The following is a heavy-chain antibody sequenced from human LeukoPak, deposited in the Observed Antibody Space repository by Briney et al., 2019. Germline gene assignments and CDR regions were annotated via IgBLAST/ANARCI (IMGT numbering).Heavy chain of an antibody. Sequence: GGSLRLSCAASGFTFSSYAMSWVRQAPGKGLEWVSAISGSGGSTYYADSVKGRFTISRDNSKNTLYLQMNSLGAEDTAVYYCAKGIVGATRKINFFDYWGQGTLVTVSS. CDR1: GFTFSSYA. V-gene: IGHV3-23*01. D-gene: IGHD1-26*01. CDR2: ISGSGGST. CDR3: AKGIVGATRKINFFDY. J-gene: IGHJ4*02.